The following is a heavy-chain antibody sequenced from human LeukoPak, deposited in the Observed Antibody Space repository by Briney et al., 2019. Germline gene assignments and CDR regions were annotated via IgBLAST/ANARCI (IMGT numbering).Heavy chain of an antibody. V-gene: IGHV4-4*07. D-gene: IGHD6-13*01. CDR1: GGSISSYY. CDR3: AREGAAAGPFDY. Sequence: SETLSLTCTVSGGSISSYYWSWIRQPAGKGLEWIWRIYTSGSTNYNPSLKSRVTMSVDTSKNQFSLKLSSVTAADTAVYYCAREGAAAGPFDYWGQGTLVTVSS. J-gene: IGHJ4*02. CDR2: IYTSGST.